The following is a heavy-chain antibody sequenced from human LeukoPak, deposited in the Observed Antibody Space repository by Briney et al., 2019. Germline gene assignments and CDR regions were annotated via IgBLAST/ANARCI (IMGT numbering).Heavy chain of an antibody. CDR2: VFYSGST. J-gene: IGHJ4*02. D-gene: IGHD5-24*01. CDR3: ARDGYNRFDY. Sequence: SETLSLTCTVSDDSIKSYFWTWIRQSPGKGLEWIGYVFYSGSTSYNPSLRSRLTMSVDTSKSQFSLNLNSVTTADTAVYYCARDGYNRFDYWGQGTLVTVSS. V-gene: IGHV4-59*01. CDR1: DDSIKSYF.